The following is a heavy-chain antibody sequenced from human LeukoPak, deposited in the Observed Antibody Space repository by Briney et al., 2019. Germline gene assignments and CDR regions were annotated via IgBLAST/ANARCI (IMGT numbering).Heavy chain of an antibody. Sequence: TGGSLRLSCAASGFTFSSYEMNWVRHAPGKGLEWVSYISSSGSTIYYADSVKGRFTISRDNAKNSLYLQMNSLRAEDTAVYYCAATVVFPWELLIYRGQGTLVTVSS. CDR3: AATVVFPWELLIY. V-gene: IGHV3-48*03. CDR1: GFTFSSYE. CDR2: ISSSGSTI. J-gene: IGHJ4*02. D-gene: IGHD1-26*01.